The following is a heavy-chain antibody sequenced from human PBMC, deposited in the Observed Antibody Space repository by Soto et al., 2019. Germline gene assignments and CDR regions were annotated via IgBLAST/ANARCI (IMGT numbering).Heavy chain of an antibody. Sequence: GGSLRLSCAASGFTFSSYGMHWVRQAPGKGLEWVAVISYDGSNKYYADSVKGRFTISRDNSKNTLYLQMNSLRAEDTAVYYCAKDLWFGESYSPDWGQGTQVTVSS. D-gene: IGHD3-10*01. CDR2: ISYDGSNK. CDR3: AKDLWFGESYSPD. J-gene: IGHJ4*02. CDR1: GFTFSSYG. V-gene: IGHV3-30*18.